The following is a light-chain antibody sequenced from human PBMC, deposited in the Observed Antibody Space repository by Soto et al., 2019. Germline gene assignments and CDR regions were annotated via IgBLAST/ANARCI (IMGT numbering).Light chain of an antibody. Sequence: DIQMTQSPSTLSASVGDRVTITCRASQSISDWLTWYQQKPGKAPRLLIYRASSLQSAVPSRFSGSSSGTEFTLTISSLQPDDLATYYCQQYSSYPWTFGQGTKVEIK. J-gene: IGKJ1*01. CDR2: RAS. CDR3: QQYSSYPWT. CDR1: QSISDW. V-gene: IGKV1-5*03.